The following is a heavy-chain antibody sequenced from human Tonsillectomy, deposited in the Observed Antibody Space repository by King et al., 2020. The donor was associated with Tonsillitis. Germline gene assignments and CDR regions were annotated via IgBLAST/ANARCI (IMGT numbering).Heavy chain of an antibody. J-gene: IGHJ6*02. V-gene: IGHV4-4*02. CDR1: GGSISSSNW. D-gene: IGHD2-21*02. CDR3: ARVGGGDSDYSYYYGMDV. Sequence: QLQESGPGLVKPSGTLSLTCAVSGGSISSSNWWSWVRQPPGKGLEWIGEIYHSGSTNYNPSLKSRVTISVDKSKNQFSLKLSSVTAADTAVYYCARVGGGDSDYSYYYGMDVWGQGTTVPGSS. CDR2: IYHSGST.